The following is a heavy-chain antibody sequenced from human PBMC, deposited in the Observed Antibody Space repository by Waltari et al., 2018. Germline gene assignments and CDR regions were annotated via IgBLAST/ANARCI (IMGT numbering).Heavy chain of an antibody. Sequence: QVQLVESGGGVVQPGRSLRLSCAASGFTFSSYGMHWVRQAPGRGMEWGAVISYDGSNKYYADSVKGRFTISRDNSKNTLYLQMNSLRAEDTAVYYCAKGSRYYYGLFDYRGQGTLVTVSS. D-gene: IGHD3-10*01. CDR1: GFTFSSYG. V-gene: IGHV3-30*18. CDR3: AKGSRYYYGLFDY. CDR2: ISYDGSNK. J-gene: IGHJ4*02.